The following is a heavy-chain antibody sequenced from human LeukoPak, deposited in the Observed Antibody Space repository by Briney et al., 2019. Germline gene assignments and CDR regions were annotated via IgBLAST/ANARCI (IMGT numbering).Heavy chain of an antibody. D-gene: IGHD3-10*01. CDR2: INWNGGST. CDR1: GLTFDDYG. Sequence: GGSLRLSCAASGLTFDDYGMSWVRQAPGKGLEWVSAINWNGGSTSYADSVKGRFTISRDNAKNSLYLQMNSLRAEDTALYYCARGYGSGSHGLDYWGQGTLVTVSS. J-gene: IGHJ4*02. V-gene: IGHV3-20*04. CDR3: ARGYGSGSHGLDY.